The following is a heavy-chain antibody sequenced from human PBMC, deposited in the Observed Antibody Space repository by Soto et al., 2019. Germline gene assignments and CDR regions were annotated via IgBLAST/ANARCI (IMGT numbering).Heavy chain of an antibody. D-gene: IGHD6-6*01. CDR3: AREKGSSGFDP. V-gene: IGHV1-18*01. J-gene: IGHJ5*02. CDR2: ISAYNGNT. Sequence: ASVKVSCKASGYTFTRFDINWVRQAPGQGLEWMGWISAYNGNTNYAQKLQGRVTMTTDTSTSTAYMELRSLRSDDTAVYYCAREKGSSGFDPWGQGTLVTVSS. CDR1: GYTFTRFD.